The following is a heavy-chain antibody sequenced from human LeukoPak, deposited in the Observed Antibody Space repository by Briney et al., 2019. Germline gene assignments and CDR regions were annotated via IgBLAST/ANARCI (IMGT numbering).Heavy chain of an antibody. CDR3: ARGWNVPRY. CDR2: ISSSGSTI. V-gene: IGHV3-48*04. J-gene: IGHJ4*02. Sequence: GGSLRLSCAASGFTFSSYSMNWVRQAPGKGLEWVSYISSSGSTIYYADSVKGRFTTSRDNAKNSLYLQMNSLRVEDTAVYYCARGWNVPRYWGQGTLVTVSS. D-gene: IGHD1-1*01. CDR1: GFTFSSYS.